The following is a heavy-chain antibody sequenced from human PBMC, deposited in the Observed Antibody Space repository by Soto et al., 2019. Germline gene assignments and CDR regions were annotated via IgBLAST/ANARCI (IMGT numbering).Heavy chain of an antibody. Sequence: EVQLVESGGGLVQPGGSLRLSCAASGFTFSSYWMSWVRQAPGKGLEWVANIKQDGSEKYYVDSVKGRFTISRDNAKNSLYLQMNSLRAEDTAVYYCAREEGYYSGSRVYSYGMDVWGQGTTVTVSS. CDR2: IKQDGSEK. D-gene: IGHD3-10*01. V-gene: IGHV3-7*01. CDR1: GFTFSSYW. CDR3: AREEGYYSGSRVYSYGMDV. J-gene: IGHJ6*02.